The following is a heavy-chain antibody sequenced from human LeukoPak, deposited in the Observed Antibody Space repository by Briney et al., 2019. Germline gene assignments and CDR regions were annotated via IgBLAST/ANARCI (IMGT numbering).Heavy chain of an antibody. Sequence: QSGGSLRLSCAASGFTVSSNYMSWVRQAPGKGLEWVSVIYSGGTTYHADSVKGRFTITRDNSKNTLYLQMNSLRVEDTAIYYCATRRGNEILGYWGQGTLVTVSS. CDR1: GFTVSSNY. CDR2: IYSGGTT. D-gene: IGHD3-16*01. V-gene: IGHV3-53*01. J-gene: IGHJ4*02. CDR3: ATRRGNEILGY.